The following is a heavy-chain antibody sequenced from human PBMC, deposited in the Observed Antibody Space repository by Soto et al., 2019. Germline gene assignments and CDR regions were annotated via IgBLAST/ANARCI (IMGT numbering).Heavy chain of an antibody. Sequence: EVQLVESGGGLVQPGRSLRLSCAASGFTFDDYAMHWVRQDPGKGLEWVSGISWNSGSIGYADSVKGRFTISRDNAKNSLYLQMNSLRAEDTALYYCAKAYGDYAPNYFDYWGQGTLVTVSS. D-gene: IGHD4-17*01. V-gene: IGHV3-9*01. CDR2: ISWNSGSI. CDR3: AKAYGDYAPNYFDY. CDR1: GFTFDDYA. J-gene: IGHJ4*02.